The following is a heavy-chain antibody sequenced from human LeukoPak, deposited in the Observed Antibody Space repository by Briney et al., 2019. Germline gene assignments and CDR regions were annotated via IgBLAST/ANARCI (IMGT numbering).Heavy chain of an antibody. CDR1: GYTFTGYY. D-gene: IGHD5-12*01. J-gene: IGHJ4*02. CDR2: INPNSGGT. Sequence: ALVKVSCKTSGYTFTGYYMHWVRQAPGQGLEWMGWINPNSGGTNYAQKFQGRVTMTRDTSISTAYMELSRLRSDDTAVYYCARDGPLGGGYDELDYWGQGTLVTVSS. V-gene: IGHV1-2*02. CDR3: ARDGPLGGGYDELDY.